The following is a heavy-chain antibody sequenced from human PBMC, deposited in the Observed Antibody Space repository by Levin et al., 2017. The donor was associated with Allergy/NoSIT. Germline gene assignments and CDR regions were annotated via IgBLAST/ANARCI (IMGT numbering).Heavy chain of an antibody. CDR2: INSDGSST. J-gene: IGHJ4*02. CDR3: AREAEEVGAR. D-gene: IGHD1-26*01. Sequence: GGSLRLSCAASGFTFSSYWMHWVRQAPGKGLVWASRINSDGSSTSYADSVKGRFTISRDNAKNTLYLQMNSLRAEDTAVYYCAREAEEVGARWGQGTLVTVSS. V-gene: IGHV3-74*01. CDR1: GFTFSSYW.